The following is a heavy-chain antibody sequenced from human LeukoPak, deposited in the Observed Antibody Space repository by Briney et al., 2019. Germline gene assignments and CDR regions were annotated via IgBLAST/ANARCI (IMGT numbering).Heavy chain of an antibody. CDR2: IYYSGST. CDR1: GGSISSYY. V-gene: IGHV4-59*01. Sequence: PSETLSLTCTVSGGSISSYYWRWIRQPPGKGLEWIGYIYYSGSTNYNPSLKSRVTISVDTSKNQFSLKLSSVTAADTAVYYCARDRMDEMATIYFDYWGQGTLVTVSS. D-gene: IGHD5-24*01. J-gene: IGHJ4*02. CDR3: ARDRMDEMATIYFDY.